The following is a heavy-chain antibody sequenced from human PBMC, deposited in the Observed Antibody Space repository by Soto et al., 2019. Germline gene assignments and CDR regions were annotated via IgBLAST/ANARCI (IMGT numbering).Heavy chain of an antibody. CDR3: ARATTGPSRGSVYYYYGMDV. V-gene: IGHV1-46*01. CDR1: ADTFTSYY. Sequence: ASVKVSCKAPADTFTSYYIHWVRQAPGHGLEWMGIINPNGGSTRFAQTFQGRITMTTDTSTSTVYMELRSLRSEDTAVYYCARATTGPSRGSVYYYYGMDVWGQGTTVTVSS. D-gene: IGHD1-26*01. J-gene: IGHJ6*02. CDR2: INPNGGST.